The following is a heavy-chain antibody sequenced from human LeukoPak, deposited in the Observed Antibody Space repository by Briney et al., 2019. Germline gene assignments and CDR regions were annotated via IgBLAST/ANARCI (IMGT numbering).Heavy chain of an antibody. J-gene: IGHJ4*02. CDR3: ARVFVGYGDYYFDY. CDR1: GFTFSSYW. V-gene: IGHV3-74*01. Sequence: PGGSLRLSCAASGFTFSSYWMHWVRQAPGKGLVWVSRINSDGGSTRYADSVKGRFTIPRDNAKNTLYLQMNSLRAEDTAVYYCARVFVGYGDYYFDYWGQGTLVTVSS. D-gene: IGHD4-17*01. CDR2: INSDGGST.